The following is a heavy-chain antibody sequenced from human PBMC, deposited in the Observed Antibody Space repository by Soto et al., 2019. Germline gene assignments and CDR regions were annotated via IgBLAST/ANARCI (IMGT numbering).Heavy chain of an antibody. CDR3: ARVLRDVLSDRYYWYFDL. D-gene: IGHD3-16*02. CDR2: IYYIGTS. J-gene: IGHJ2*01. CDR1: VASISSGGYY. Sequence: QVQLQESGPGLVKPSQTLSLTCTVSVASISSGGYYWGWIRQHPGKGLEWIGFIYYIGTSYYNPSLESRITLSVDTSKNHFSLNLTSVTAADTAVYYCARVLRDVLSDRYYWYFDLWGRGTLVTVSS. V-gene: IGHV4-31*03.